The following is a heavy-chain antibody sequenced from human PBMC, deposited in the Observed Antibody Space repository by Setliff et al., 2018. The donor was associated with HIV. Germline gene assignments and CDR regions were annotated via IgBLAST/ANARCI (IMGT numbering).Heavy chain of an antibody. CDR1: RFTFSSYA. J-gene: IGHJ6*03. Sequence: GGSLRLSCAASRFTFSSYAMSWVRQAPGKGLEWVSDISGSGGSTYYADSVKGRFTISRDNAKNSVYLQMHSLRAEDTAIYYCAKMTPSYYFYMDAWGNGTTVTVSS. V-gene: IGHV3-23*01. CDR3: AKMTPSYYFYMDA. CDR2: ISGSGGST. D-gene: IGHD2-15*01.